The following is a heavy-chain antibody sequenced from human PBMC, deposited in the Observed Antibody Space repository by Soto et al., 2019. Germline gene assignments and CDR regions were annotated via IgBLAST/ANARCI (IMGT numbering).Heavy chain of an antibody. D-gene: IGHD5-12*01. V-gene: IGHV3-23*01. Sequence: EVQLLESGGGLVQPGGSLRLSCAASGFTFSSYAMSWVRQAPGKGLEWVSAISGSGGSTYYADSVKGRFTISRDNSKNTLYLQMNSLRAEDTAVYYCAKDDQGEERGYSGYGAFDYWGQGTLVTVSS. J-gene: IGHJ4*02. CDR1: GFTFSSYA. CDR3: AKDDQGEERGYSGYGAFDY. CDR2: ISGSGGST.